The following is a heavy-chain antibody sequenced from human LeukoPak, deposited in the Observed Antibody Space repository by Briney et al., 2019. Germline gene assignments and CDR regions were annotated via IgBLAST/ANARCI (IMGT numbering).Heavy chain of an antibody. CDR1: GGTFSSYA. CDR2: IIPILGIA. Sequence: LVKVSCKASGGTFSSYAISWVRQAPGQGLEWMGRIIPILGIANYAQKFQGRVTITADKSTSTAYMELSSLRSEDTAVYYCVRDGPSTVTTPLGYWGQGTLVTVSS. J-gene: IGHJ4*02. CDR3: VRDGPSTVTTPLGY. V-gene: IGHV1-69*04. D-gene: IGHD4-17*01.